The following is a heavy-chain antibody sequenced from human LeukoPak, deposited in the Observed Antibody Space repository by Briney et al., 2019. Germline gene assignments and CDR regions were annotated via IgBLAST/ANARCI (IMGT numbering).Heavy chain of an antibody. CDR2: ISSSSSTI. D-gene: IGHD2-15*01. V-gene: IGHV3-48*04. CDR1: GFTFSTCN. CDR3: ARFGYVAAVDL. Sequence: PGGSLRLSCVGSGFTFSTCNMNWVRQAPGKGLEWVSFISSSSSTIYYADSVKGRFTISRDNAKNLLYLQMNSLRAEDTAVYYCARFGYVAAVDLWGQGTLVTVSS. J-gene: IGHJ4*02.